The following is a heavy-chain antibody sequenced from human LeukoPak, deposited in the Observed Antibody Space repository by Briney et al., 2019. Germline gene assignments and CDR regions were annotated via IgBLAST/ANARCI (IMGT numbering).Heavy chain of an antibody. Sequence: SETLSLTCAVYGGSFSGYYWSWIRQPPGKGLEWIGYIYYSGSTNYNPSLKSRVTISVDTSKNQFSLKLSSVTAADTAVYYCARAYYDFWSGYAGGVYFDYWGQGTLVTVSS. CDR2: IYYSGST. CDR1: GGSFSGYY. D-gene: IGHD3-3*01. V-gene: IGHV4-59*01. J-gene: IGHJ4*02. CDR3: ARAYYDFWSGYAGGVYFDY.